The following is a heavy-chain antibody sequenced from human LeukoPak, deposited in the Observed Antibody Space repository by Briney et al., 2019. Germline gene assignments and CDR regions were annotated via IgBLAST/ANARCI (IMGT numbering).Heavy chain of an antibody. Sequence: PGGSLRLSCAASGLTFSSHWMHWVRQAPGKGLVWVSRITNDGSSTTYADSVKGRFTISRDNSKNTLHLQMNSLRAEDTAVYFCAKDKAAGGTRGFDIWGQGTMVTVSS. D-gene: IGHD6-13*01. CDR3: AKDKAAGGTRGFDI. V-gene: IGHV3-74*01. CDR2: ITNDGSST. CDR1: GLTFSSHW. J-gene: IGHJ3*02.